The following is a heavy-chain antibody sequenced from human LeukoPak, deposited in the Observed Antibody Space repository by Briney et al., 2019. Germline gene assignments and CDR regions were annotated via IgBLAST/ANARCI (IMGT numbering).Heavy chain of an antibody. CDR1: GFTFSSYA. CDR2: ISGSGGST. J-gene: IGHJ4*02. D-gene: IGHD3-3*01. Sequence: GGSLRLSCAASGFTFSSYAMSWVRRAPGKGLEWVSAISGSGGSTYYADSVKGRFTISRDNSKNTLYLQMNSLRAEDTAVYYCASVDYDSWSGVFDYWGQGTLVTVSS. V-gene: IGHV3-23*01. CDR3: ASVDYDSWSGVFDY.